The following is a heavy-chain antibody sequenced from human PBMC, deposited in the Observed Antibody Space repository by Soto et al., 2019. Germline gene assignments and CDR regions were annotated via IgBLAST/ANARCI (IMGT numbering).Heavy chain of an antibody. D-gene: IGHD2-2*02. CDR2: IYWHDDE. CDR3: ARAYTYDFDH. V-gene: IGHV2-5*01. Sequence: QITLKESGPTLVKPTQTLTLTCNFSGFSFSTSGVGVGWIRQPPGKALEWLALIYWHDDERYSPSLQSRFSITKATSKNQVVLTMTDMDPMDTATYYCARAYTYDFDHWGQGTLVTVSS. J-gene: IGHJ4*02. CDR1: GFSFSTSGVG.